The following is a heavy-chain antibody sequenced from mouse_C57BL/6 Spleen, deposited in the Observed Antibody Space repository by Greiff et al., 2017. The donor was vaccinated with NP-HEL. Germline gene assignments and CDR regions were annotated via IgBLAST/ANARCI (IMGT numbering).Heavy chain of an antibody. Sequence: QVQLQQSGAELVRPGTSVKVSCKASGYAFTNYLIEWVKRRPGQGLEWIGVINPGSGGTNYNEKFKGKATLTADKSSSTAYMQLSSLTSEDSAVYFCARGEVHYYGSGRYYFDYWGQGTTLTVSS. J-gene: IGHJ2*01. CDR3: ARGEVHYYGSGRYYFDY. CDR1: GYAFTNYL. CDR2: INPGSGGT. V-gene: IGHV1-54*01. D-gene: IGHD1-1*01.